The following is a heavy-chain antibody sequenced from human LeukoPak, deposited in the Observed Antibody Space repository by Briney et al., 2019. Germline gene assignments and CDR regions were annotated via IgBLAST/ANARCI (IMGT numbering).Heavy chain of an antibody. V-gene: IGHV3-30*03. Sequence: GGALRLSCAASGFTFSTNGMHWVRQAPGKGLEWVAVISYDENTKYYADSVKGRFTISRDNSKNTLYLQMDSLRADDTAVYYCARYYGSGSVGGLDYWGQGTLVTVSS. CDR3: ARYYGSGSVGGLDY. J-gene: IGHJ4*02. D-gene: IGHD3-10*01. CDR1: GFTFSTNG. CDR2: ISYDENTK.